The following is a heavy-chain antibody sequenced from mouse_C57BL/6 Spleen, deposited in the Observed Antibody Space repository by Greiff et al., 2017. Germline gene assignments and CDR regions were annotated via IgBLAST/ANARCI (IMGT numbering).Heavy chain of an antibody. CDR2: IWTGGGT. Sequence: QVTLKESGPGLVAPSQSLSITCTVSGFSLTSYAISWVRQPPGKGLEWLGVIWTGGGTNYNSALKSRLSISKDNSKSQVFLKMNSLQTDDTARYYCARNKDSSGVASFDYWGQGTTLTVSS. D-gene: IGHD3-2*02. J-gene: IGHJ2*01. CDR3: ARNKDSSGVASFDY. V-gene: IGHV2-9-1*01. CDR1: GFSLTSYA.